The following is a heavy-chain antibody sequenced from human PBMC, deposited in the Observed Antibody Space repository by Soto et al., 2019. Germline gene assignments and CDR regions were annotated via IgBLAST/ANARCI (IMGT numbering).Heavy chain of an antibody. CDR1: GYTFTSYD. CDR3: ARAQYCSSTSCQDDAFDI. Sequence: VASVKVSCKASGYTFTSYDINWVRQATGQGLEWMGWMNPNSGNTGYAQKFQGRVTMTRNTSISTAYMELSSLRSEDTAVYYCARAQYCSSTSCQDDAFDIWGQGTMVTVSS. V-gene: IGHV1-8*01. D-gene: IGHD2-2*01. J-gene: IGHJ3*02. CDR2: MNPNSGNT.